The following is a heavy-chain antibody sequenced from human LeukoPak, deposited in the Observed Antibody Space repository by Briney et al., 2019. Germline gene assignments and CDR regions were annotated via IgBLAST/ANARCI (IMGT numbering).Heavy chain of an antibody. CDR1: GGSISNSSYF. Sequence: SETLSLTCTVSGGSISNSSYFWGWIRQPPGKGLEWIGTIYYTGTTYYNPSLKSRVTMSVNTSKNQFSLRLRSVTAADTAVYYCARRGYFYESSPFDSWGQGTLVTVSS. V-gene: IGHV4-39*01. J-gene: IGHJ5*01. CDR3: ARRGYFYESSPFDS. CDR2: IYYTGTT. D-gene: IGHD3-22*01.